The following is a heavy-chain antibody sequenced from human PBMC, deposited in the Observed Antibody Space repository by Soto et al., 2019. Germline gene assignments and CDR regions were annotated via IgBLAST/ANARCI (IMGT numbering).Heavy chain of an antibody. Sequence: GESLKISCKGSGYTFTNYWIGWVRQMPGKGPEWMGIIYPGDSDTKYNPSFQGQVTISADKSITTTYLQWSSLKASDTAIYYCAASIFHYGMAGRGQGTTVTVAS. J-gene: IGHJ6*02. CDR2: IYPGDSDT. V-gene: IGHV5-51*01. CDR1: GYTFTNYW. CDR3: AASIFHYGMAG.